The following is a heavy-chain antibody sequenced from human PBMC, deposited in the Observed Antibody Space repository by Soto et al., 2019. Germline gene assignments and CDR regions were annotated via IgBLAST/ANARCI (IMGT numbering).Heavy chain of an antibody. CDR2: SYHSGST. D-gene: IGHD6-19*01. Sequence: QLQLQESGSGLVKPSQTLSLTCAVSGGSISSGGYSWSWIRQPPGKGLEWIGYSYHSGSTYYNPSLKSRATISVDRSKNQFSLKLSSVTAADTAVYYCARAGGLGAVAVDYWCQGTLVTVSS. CDR1: GGSISSGGYS. CDR3: ARAGGLGAVAVDY. V-gene: IGHV4-30-2*01. J-gene: IGHJ4*02.